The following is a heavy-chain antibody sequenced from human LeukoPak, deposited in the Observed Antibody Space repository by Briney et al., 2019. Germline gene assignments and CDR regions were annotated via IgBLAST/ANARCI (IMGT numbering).Heavy chain of an antibody. CDR2: INRNGDST. J-gene: IGHJ4*02. Sequence: GGSLRLSCAASGVTFGDYGMSWVRQAPGKGLEWVSGINRNGDSTGYADFVKGRFTISRDNAKNSLYLQMNSLRVDDTALYHCARESWDSSGWYYFDYWGQGTLVTVSS. CDR1: GVTFGDYG. D-gene: IGHD6-19*01. CDR3: ARESWDSSGWYYFDY. V-gene: IGHV3-20*01.